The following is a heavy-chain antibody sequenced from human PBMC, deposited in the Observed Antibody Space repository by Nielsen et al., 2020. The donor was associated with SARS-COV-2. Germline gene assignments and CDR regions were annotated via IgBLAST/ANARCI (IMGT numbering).Heavy chain of an antibody. CDR3: ARVERRITIFGVVISMDV. CDR2: IIPIFGTA. J-gene: IGHJ6*02. Sequence: SVKVSCKASGGTFSSYAISWVRQAPGQGLEWMGGIIPIFGTANYAQKFQGRVTITADESTSTAYMELRSLRSDDTAVYYCARVERRITIFGVVISMDVWGQGTTVTVSS. CDR1: GGTFSSYA. V-gene: IGHV1-69*13. D-gene: IGHD3-3*01.